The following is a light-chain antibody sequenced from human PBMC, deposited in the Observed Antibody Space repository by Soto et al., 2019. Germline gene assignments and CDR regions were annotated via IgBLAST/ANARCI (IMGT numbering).Light chain of an antibody. V-gene: IGKV3D-15*01. CDR3: QQSYTSPPWT. J-gene: IGKJ1*01. CDR2: GAS. CDR1: QSVSSN. Sequence: IVMTQSPATLSVSPGERATLSCRASQSVSSNLAWYQQKPGQAPRLLIYGASTRATGIPDRFSGSGSGTDFTLTISSLRPEDIATYFCQQSYTSPPWTFGQGTKVDIK.